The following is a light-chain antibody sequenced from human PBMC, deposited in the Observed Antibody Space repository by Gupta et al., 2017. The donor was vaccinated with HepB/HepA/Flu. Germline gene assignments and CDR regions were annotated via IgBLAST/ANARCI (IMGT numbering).Light chain of an antibody. CDR1: QSVSSN. CDR3: QQYNNWPYMYS. V-gene: IGKV3-15*01. Sequence: IVMTQSPATQSVSPGETATLTCSPSQSVSSNFAWYHPKPGQGPRLLLYGAYTRATGIPPRFSGSGSGRKFTLTISSLQSEDFAVYYCQQYNNWPYMYSFGQGTKLEIK. J-gene: IGKJ2*03. CDR2: GAY.